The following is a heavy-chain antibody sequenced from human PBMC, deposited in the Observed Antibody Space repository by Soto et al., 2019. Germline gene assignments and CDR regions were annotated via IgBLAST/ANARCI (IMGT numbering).Heavy chain of an antibody. D-gene: IGHD2-15*01. CDR1: GGSLSGYY. V-gene: IGHV4-34*01. CDR2: IKDGGLT. CDR3: ARGQEGVVATH. Sequence: QVQLQQWGAGLLKPSETLSLTCVVYGGSLSGYYWSWIRQPPGKGLEWIGEIKDGGLTNYSPSLKSRATISVDTPKNQLSLKLQSVTAADTAVYYCARGQEGVVATHWDQGTLVTVSS. J-gene: IGHJ4*02.